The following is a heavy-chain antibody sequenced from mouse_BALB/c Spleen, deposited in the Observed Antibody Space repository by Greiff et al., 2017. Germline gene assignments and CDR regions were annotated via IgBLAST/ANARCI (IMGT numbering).Heavy chain of an antibody. D-gene: IGHD2-1*01. V-gene: IGHV1S81*02. CDR2: INPSNGGT. Sequence: VKLMESGAELVKPGASVKLSCKASGYTFTSYYMYWVKQRPGQGLEWIGEINPSNGGTNFNEKFKSKATLTVDKSSSTAYMQLSSLTSEDSAVYYCTRSRDGNFFDYWGQGTTLTVSS. CDR1: GYTFTSYY. J-gene: IGHJ2*01. CDR3: TRSRDGNFFDY.